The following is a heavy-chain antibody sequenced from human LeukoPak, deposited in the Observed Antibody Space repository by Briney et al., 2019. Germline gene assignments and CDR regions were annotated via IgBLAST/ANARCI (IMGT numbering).Heavy chain of an antibody. V-gene: IGHV3-23*01. CDR3: AKDTTVVGPYYFDY. Sequence: GGSLRLSCAASGFTFSNYVMSWVRQAPGKGLEWVSAISVSGGSTYYADSVKGRFTISRNNSKNTLYLQMNSLRAEDTAVYYCAKDTTVVGPYYFDYWGQGTLVTVSS. CDR1: GFTFSNYV. J-gene: IGHJ4*02. CDR2: ISVSGGST. D-gene: IGHD4-23*01.